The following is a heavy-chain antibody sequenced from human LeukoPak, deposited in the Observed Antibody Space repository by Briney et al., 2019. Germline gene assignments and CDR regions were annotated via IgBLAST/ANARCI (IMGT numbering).Heavy chain of an antibody. V-gene: IGHV3-66*01. D-gene: IGHD2-2*01. CDR3: ARGHYSNRL. CDR1: GFTVSSKY. CDR2: IYIDGGT. J-gene: IGHJ4*02. Sequence: PGGSLRLSCAASGFTVSSKYVSWVRQAPGKGLEWVSVIYIDGGTYYADSVKGRFTISRDNSKNTLLLQMNSLRAEDTAVYYCARGHYSNRLGGQGTMVTVSS.